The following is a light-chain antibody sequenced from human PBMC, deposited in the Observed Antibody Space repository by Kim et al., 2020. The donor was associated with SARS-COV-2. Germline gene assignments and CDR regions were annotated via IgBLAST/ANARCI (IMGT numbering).Light chain of an antibody. CDR1: QSVLYSSNNKNY. CDR2: WAS. CDR3: QQYYGTPFT. V-gene: IGKV4-1*01. J-gene: IGKJ3*01. Sequence: DIVMTQSPDSLAMSLGERATINCKSSQSVLYSSNNKNYLAWYQQKPGQPPKLLIYWASTRESGVPDRFSGSGSGTDFTLTISGLQAEDVAVYYCQQYYGTPFTFGPGTKVDIK.